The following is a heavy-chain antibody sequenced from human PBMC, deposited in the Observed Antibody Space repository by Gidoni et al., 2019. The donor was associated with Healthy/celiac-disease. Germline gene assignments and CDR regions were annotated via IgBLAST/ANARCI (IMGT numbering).Heavy chain of an antibody. CDR3: ARALTMVRGVIPYAPY. Sequence: QVQLVQSGAEVKTPGASVKVSCKASGYTFTSYAMHWVRQAPGQRLEWMGWINAGNGNTKYSQKFQGRVTITRDTSASTAYMELSSLRSEDTAVYYCARALTMVRGVIPYAPYWGQGTLVTVSS. V-gene: IGHV1-3*01. J-gene: IGHJ4*02. CDR2: INAGNGNT. CDR1: GYTFTSYA. D-gene: IGHD3-10*01.